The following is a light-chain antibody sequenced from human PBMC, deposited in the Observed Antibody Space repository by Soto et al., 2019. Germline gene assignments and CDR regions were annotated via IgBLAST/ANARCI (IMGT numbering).Light chain of an antibody. Sequence: QSALTQPASVSGSPGQSITISCTGSSSDVGSYSLLSWYQHHPGKAPKVIIYEGNKRPSGVSNRFSGSKSGNTASLTISGLQAEDEADYYCCSYAGDSIYVFGTGTKVTVL. CDR1: SSDVGSYSL. V-gene: IGLV2-23*01. CDR3: CSYAGDSIYV. J-gene: IGLJ1*01. CDR2: EGN.